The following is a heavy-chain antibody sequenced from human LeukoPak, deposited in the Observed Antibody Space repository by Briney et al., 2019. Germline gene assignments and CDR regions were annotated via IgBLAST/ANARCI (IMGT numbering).Heavy chain of an antibody. CDR3: ARDEGIAARRRFDY. CDR1: GGSISSYY. V-gene: IGHV4-4*07. D-gene: IGHD6-6*01. CDR2: IYTSGST. J-gene: IGHJ4*02. Sequence: SETLSLTCTVSGGSISSYYWSWIRQPAGKGLEWIGRIYTSGSTNYNPSLKSRVTISVDTSKNQFSLKLSSVTAADTAVYYCARDEGIAARRRFDYWGQGTLVTVSS.